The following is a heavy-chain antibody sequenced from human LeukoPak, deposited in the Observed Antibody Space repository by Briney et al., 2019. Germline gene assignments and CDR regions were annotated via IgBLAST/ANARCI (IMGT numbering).Heavy chain of an antibody. CDR2: IKQDGSEK. Sequence: GGSLRLSRAVSGFTFNNYWMNWVRQALGKGLEWVANIKQDGSEKYYVDSVKGRFTISRDNAKNSLYLQMNSLRPEDTAVYYCARDKLPAPWDGMDVWGQGTTVTVSS. CDR3: ARDKLPAPWDGMDV. CDR1: GFTFNNYW. J-gene: IGHJ6*02. D-gene: IGHD2-2*01. V-gene: IGHV3-7*03.